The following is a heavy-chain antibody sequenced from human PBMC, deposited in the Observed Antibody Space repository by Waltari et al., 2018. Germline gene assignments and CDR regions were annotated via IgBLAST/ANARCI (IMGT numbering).Heavy chain of an antibody. J-gene: IGHJ5*02. Sequence: QLQLQESGPGLVKHSETLSRTGTVSGGSISSSSYYWGWIRQPPGKGLEWIGSIYYSGSTYYNPSLKSRVTISVDTSKNQFSLKLSSVTAADTAVYYCASSDPYDFWSGSEAWGQGTLVTVSS. CDR3: ASSDPYDFWSGSEA. D-gene: IGHD3-3*01. CDR2: IYYSGST. V-gene: IGHV4-39*07. CDR1: GGSISSSSYY.